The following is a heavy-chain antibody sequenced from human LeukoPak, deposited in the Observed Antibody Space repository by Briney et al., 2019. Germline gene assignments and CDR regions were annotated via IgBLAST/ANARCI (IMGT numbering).Heavy chain of an antibody. Sequence: GGSLRLSCAASGFTFSSYWMSWVRQAPGKGLEWVANIKQDGSEKYYVDSVKGRFTISRDNAKNSLYLQMNSLRAEATAVYYCARDPSYYDILTGYYTPSYYFDYWGQGTLVTVSS. CDR1: GFTFSSYW. CDR2: IKQDGSEK. CDR3: ARDPSYYDILTGYYTPSYYFDY. D-gene: IGHD3-9*01. V-gene: IGHV3-7*03. J-gene: IGHJ4*02.